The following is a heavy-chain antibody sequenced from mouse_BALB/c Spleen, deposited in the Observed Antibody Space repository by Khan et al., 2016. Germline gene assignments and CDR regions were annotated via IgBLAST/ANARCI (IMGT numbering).Heavy chain of an antibody. D-gene: IGHD2-5*01. CDR3: SVEISNHTSRGFAY. CDR1: GFNIKDYY. J-gene: IGHJ3*01. Sequence: VQLKEPGAELVRPGALVKLSCKASGFNIKDYYLHWVKQRPEQGLEWVGWIDPENGHTIYDPKFQGKASMTADTSSNTAYLQLSSLTSEDNAVYYCSVEISNHTSRGFAYCGQGTMVTVSA. CDR2: IDPENGHT. V-gene: IGHV14-1*02.